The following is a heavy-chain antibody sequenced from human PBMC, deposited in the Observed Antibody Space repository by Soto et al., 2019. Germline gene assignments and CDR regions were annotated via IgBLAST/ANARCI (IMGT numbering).Heavy chain of an antibody. J-gene: IGHJ6*02. Sequence: SATLSLTCTVSGGSISSYYWGWIRQPPGKGLEWIGCIYFSGSTYYIPSLKSRFTISVDTSKNHFSLKLSSVTAADTAVYYCARRLYYDSSGFEGGGMDVWGQGTTVTVSS. D-gene: IGHD3-22*01. CDR3: ARRLYYDSSGFEGGGMDV. CDR2: IYFSGST. V-gene: IGHV4-39*01. CDR1: GGSISSYY.